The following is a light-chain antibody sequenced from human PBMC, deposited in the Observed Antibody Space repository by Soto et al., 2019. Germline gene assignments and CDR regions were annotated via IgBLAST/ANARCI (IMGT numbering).Light chain of an antibody. CDR2: GAS. Sequence: EIVLTQSPGTLSLSPGERATLSCRASQSVRNNNLNWYQQKAGQAPRLLIYGASTRATGIPARFSGSGSGTEFTLTISSLQSEDFAVYYCQQYNNWPPWTFGQGTKVDIK. V-gene: IGKV3-15*01. J-gene: IGKJ1*01. CDR3: QQYNNWPPWT. CDR1: QSVRNNN.